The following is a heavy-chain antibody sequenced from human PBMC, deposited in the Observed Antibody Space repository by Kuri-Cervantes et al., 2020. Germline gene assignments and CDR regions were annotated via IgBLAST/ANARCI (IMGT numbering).Heavy chain of an antibody. CDR2: IKDDGSEK. CDR3: ARDDGEKSVDH. D-gene: IGHD2-21*01. V-gene: IGHV3-7*01. CDR1: GFTFSAYW. J-gene: IGHJ5*02. Sequence: GESLKISCAASGFTFSAYWMTWLRQSPGKGLEWLAQIKDDGSEKYYVGSVQGRLTISRDNAKNSLYLQMNSLRAEDTAVYYCARDDGEKSVDHWGQGTLVTVSS.